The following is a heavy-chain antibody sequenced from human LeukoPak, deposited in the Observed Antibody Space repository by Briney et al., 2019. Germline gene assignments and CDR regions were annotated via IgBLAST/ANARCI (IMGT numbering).Heavy chain of an antibody. CDR3: ARGAYPYYYGSGSYMDV. Sequence: SETLSLTCTVSRGSISGYSWSWIRQPPGKGLEWIGYIYYSGSTNYNPSLKSRVTISVDTSKNQFSLKLSSVTAADTAVYYCARGAYPYYYGSGSYMDVWGKGTTVTVSS. CDR1: RGSISGYS. D-gene: IGHD3-10*01. J-gene: IGHJ6*03. V-gene: IGHV4-59*01. CDR2: IYYSGST.